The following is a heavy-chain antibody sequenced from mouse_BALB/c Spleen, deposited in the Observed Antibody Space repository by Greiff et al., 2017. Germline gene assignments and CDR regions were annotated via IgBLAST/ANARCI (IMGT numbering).Heavy chain of an antibody. Sequence: EVKVVESGGGLVQPGGSRKLSCAASGFTFSSFGMHWVRQAPEKGLEWVAYISSGSSTIYYADTVKGRFTISRDNPKNILFLQMTSLRSEDTAMYYCARRERDYAMDYWGQGTSVTVSS. J-gene: IGHJ4*01. CDR1: GFTFSSFG. V-gene: IGHV5-17*02. CDR3: ARRERDYAMDY. CDR2: ISSGSSTI.